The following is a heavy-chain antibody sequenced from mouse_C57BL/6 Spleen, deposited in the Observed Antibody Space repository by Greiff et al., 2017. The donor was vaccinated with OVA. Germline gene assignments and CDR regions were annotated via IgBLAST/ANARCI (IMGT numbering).Heavy chain of an antibody. CDR1: GFTFSSYA. J-gene: IGHJ1*03. Sequence: EVKVVESGGGLVKPGGSLKLSCAASGFTFSSYAMSWVRQTPEKRLEWVATISDGGSYTYYPDNVKGRFTISRDNAKNNLYLQMSHLKSEDTAMYYCARDKRELGRYFDVWGTGTTVTVSS. CDR2: ISDGGSYT. V-gene: IGHV5-4*01. CDR3: ARDKRELGRYFDV. D-gene: IGHD4-1*01.